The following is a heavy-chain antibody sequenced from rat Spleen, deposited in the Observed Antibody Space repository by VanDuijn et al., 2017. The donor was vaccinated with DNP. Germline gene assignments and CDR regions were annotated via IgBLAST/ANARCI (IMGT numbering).Heavy chain of an antibody. Sequence: EVHLVESGGGLVQPGRSLKLSCAASGFIFNDYGMAWVRQTPKKGLEWVATISTSGSRTYYPDSVKGRFTISRDNAKSSLYLQMNSLRSEDTATYCCARDFRGSDYWGQGVMVTVSS. CDR1: GFIFNDYG. J-gene: IGHJ2*01. CDR3: ARDFRGSDY. V-gene: IGHV5-7*01. D-gene: IGHD4-4*01. CDR2: ISTSGSRT.